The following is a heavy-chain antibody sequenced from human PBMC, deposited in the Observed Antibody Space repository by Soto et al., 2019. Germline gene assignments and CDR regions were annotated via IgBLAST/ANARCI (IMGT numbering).Heavy chain of an antibody. J-gene: IGHJ5*02. V-gene: IGHV5-51*01. Sequence: PGESLKISCRTSGYRFTSYWIAWVRQMPGKGLEWMGIIFPSDSDTRYSPSFQGQVTISDDRSTSTVYLQWDSLKASDTAVYFCARKDKSGYFNLFEPWGQGTLVTVSS. CDR2: IFPSDSDT. CDR1: GYRFTSYW. D-gene: IGHD3-22*01. CDR3: ARKDKSGYFNLFEP.